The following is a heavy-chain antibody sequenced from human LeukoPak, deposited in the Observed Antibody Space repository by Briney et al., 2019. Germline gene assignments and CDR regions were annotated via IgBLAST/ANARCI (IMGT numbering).Heavy chain of an antibody. CDR1: GFTFSSFS. Sequence: PGGSLRLSCAASGFTFSSFSMNWVRQAPGKGLEWVSYISSASLAIYYADSVKGRFTISRDNGKDSLYLQMNSLRAEDAAVYYCARSGHYGAGTYYSLNGFDPWGQGTLVTVSS. CDR2: ISSASLAI. V-gene: IGHV3-48*01. CDR3: ARSGHYGAGTYYSLNGFDP. D-gene: IGHD3-10*01. J-gene: IGHJ5*02.